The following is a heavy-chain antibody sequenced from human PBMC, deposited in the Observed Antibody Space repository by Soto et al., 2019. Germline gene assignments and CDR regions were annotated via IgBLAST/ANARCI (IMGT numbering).Heavy chain of an antibody. Sequence: SVKVSCKASGGTFSSYAISWVRQAPGQGLEWMGGIIPIFGTANYAQKFQGRVTITADESTSTAYMELSSLRSEDTAVYYCARGTDWSSGYGIPLDYWGQGTLVTVSS. CDR3: ARGTDWSSGYGIPLDY. J-gene: IGHJ4*02. V-gene: IGHV1-69*13. CDR2: IIPIFGTA. CDR1: GGTFSSYA. D-gene: IGHD3-22*01.